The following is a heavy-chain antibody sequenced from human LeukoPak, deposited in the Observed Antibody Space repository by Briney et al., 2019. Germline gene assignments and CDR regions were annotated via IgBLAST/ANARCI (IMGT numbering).Heavy chain of an antibody. D-gene: IGHD2-15*01. CDR2: INPNSGGT. J-gene: IGHJ4*02. V-gene: IGHV1-2*02. CDR1: GYTFTGYY. Sequence: ASVKVSCKASGYTFTGYYMHWVRQAPGQGLEWMGWINPNSGGTNYAQKFQGRVTMTRDTSISTAYMELSRLRSDDTAVYYCARAEYCSGGSCLYLDYWGQGTLVTVSS. CDR3: ARAEYCSGGSCLYLDY.